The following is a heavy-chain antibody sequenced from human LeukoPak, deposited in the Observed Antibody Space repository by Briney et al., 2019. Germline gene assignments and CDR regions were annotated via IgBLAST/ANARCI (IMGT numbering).Heavy chain of an antibody. V-gene: IGHV4/OR15-8*02. CDR3: SRESGPFCPFGY. CDR2: ISLAGQT. D-gene: IGHD1-26*01. Sequence: SETLSLTCGVSGGSISGTNWWSWVRQPPGQGLEWIGEISLAGQTNYNPSLNGRVTVSLDKSSNQLSLHLTSVTAADTATYFCSRESGPFCPFGYWGQGALVIVSS. CDR1: GGSISGTNW. J-gene: IGHJ4*02.